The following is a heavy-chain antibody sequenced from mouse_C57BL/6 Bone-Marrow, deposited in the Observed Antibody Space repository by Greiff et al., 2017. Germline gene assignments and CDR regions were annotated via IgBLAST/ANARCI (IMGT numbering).Heavy chain of an antibody. Sequence: QVQLQQPGAELVKPGASVKLSCKASGYTFTSYWMHWVKQRPGRGLEWIGRIDPNSGGTKYTEKFKSKATLTVDKPSSTAYIELSSLTSEDSAVYYCARLEDWDGGFAYWGQGTLVTVSA. CDR2: IDPNSGGT. CDR1: GYTFTSYW. J-gene: IGHJ3*01. D-gene: IGHD4-1*01. V-gene: IGHV1-72*01. CDR3: ARLEDWDGGFAY.